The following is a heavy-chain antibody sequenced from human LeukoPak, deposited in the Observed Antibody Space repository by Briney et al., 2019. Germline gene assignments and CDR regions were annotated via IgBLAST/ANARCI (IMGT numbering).Heavy chain of an antibody. CDR1: GGTFSSYA. Sequence: GASVKVSCKASGGTFSSYAISWVRQAPGQGLEWMGGIIPIFGTANYAQKFQGRVTITADESTSTAYMELSSLRSEDTAVYYCARVPPGGYSGYDRGLGFDYWGQGTLVTVSS. V-gene: IGHV1-69*01. D-gene: IGHD5-12*01. CDR2: IIPIFGTA. CDR3: ARVPPGGYSGYDRGLGFDY. J-gene: IGHJ4*02.